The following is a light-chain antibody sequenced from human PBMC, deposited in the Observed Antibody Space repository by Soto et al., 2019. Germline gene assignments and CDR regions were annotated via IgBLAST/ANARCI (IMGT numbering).Light chain of an antibody. CDR3: QQYNTWPWT. Sequence: ETVMTQSPATLSVSPGERATLSCRASQSLNSNLAWYQQKPGQAPRLLIDGASDRATGIPDRFSGSGYGTEFTLSINSLQSEDFAVYYCQQYNTWPWTFGQGPKVEIK. CDR1: QSLNSN. CDR2: GAS. V-gene: IGKV3-15*01. J-gene: IGKJ1*01.